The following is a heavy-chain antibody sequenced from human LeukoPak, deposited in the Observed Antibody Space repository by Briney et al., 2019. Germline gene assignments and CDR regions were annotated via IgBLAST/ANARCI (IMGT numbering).Heavy chain of an antibody. J-gene: IGHJ3*02. V-gene: IGHV3-30*18. CDR1: GFTFSSYG. D-gene: IGHD2-15*01. CDR2: ISYDGSNK. Sequence: PGGSLRLSCAASGFTFSSYGMHWVRQAPGKGLEWVAVISYDGSNKYYADSVKGRFTISRDNSKNTLYLQMNSLRAEDTAVYYCAKLRGVVAAIDAFDIWGQGTMVTVSS. CDR3: AKLRGVVAAIDAFDI.